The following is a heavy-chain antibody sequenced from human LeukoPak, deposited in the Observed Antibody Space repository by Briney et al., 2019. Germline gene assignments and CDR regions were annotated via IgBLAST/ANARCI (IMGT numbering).Heavy chain of an antibody. D-gene: IGHD4-23*01. CDR3: ASSYGGNDYYYYYYMDV. CDR1: GGTFSSYA. Sequence: SVTVSCKASGGTFSSYAISWVRQAPGQGLEWMGGIIPIFGTANYAQKFQGRVTITTDESTSTAYMELSSLRSEDTAVYYCASSYGGNDYYYYYYMDVWGKGTTVTVSS. V-gene: IGHV1-69*05. CDR2: IIPIFGTA. J-gene: IGHJ6*03.